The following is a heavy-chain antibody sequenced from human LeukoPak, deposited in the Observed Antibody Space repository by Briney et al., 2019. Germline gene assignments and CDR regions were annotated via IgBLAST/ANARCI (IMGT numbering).Heavy chain of an antibody. CDR2: IYYSGST. J-gene: IGHJ6*03. CDR3: ARDRVRYYYYMDA. D-gene: IGHD2-21*01. V-gene: IGHV4-39*07. CDR1: GGSISSSSYY. Sequence: SETLSLTCTVSGGSISSSSYYWGWIRQPPGKGLEWIGSIYYSGSTYYNPSLKSRVTISVDTSKNQFSLKLSSVTAADTAVYYCARDRVRYYYYMDAWGKGTTVTVSS.